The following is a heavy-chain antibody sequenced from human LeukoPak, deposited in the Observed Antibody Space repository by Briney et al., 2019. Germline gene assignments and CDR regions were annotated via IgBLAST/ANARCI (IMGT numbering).Heavy chain of an antibody. CDR2: ISYDGSNK. D-gene: IGHD3-10*01. V-gene: IGHV3-30*18. Sequence: PGRSLRLSCAASGFTFSSYGMHWGRQAPGNGLEWVAVISYDGSNKYYADSVKGRFTISRDNSKNTLYLQMNSLRAEDTAVYYCAKDVLGETMVRGPVDYWGQGTLVTVSS. CDR3: AKDVLGETMVRGPVDY. J-gene: IGHJ4*02. CDR1: GFTFSSYG.